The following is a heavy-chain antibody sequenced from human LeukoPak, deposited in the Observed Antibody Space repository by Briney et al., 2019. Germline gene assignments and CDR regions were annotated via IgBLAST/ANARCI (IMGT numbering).Heavy chain of an antibody. CDR3: ATGIAVAGYDY. CDR2: INPNSGVT. Sequence: ASVKVSCKASGYTFTGYFMHWVRQAPGQGLEWMGWINPNSGVTNFAQKFQGRVTMTRDTSISTAYMELSRLRSDDRAVYYCATGIAVAGYDYWGQGTLVTVSS. V-gene: IGHV1-2*02. CDR1: GYTFTGYF. D-gene: IGHD6-19*01. J-gene: IGHJ4*02.